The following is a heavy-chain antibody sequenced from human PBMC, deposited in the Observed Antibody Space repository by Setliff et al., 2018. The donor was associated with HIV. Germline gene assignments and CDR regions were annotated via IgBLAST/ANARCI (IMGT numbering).Heavy chain of an antibody. CDR3: ARGSGGSLTELGDY. V-gene: IGHV1-3*03. Sequence: ASVKVSCKASGYTFTSYAMHWVRQAPGQRLEWMGWINAGNGNTKYSQEFQGRVTITSDTSASTAYMELSSLRSEDMAVYYCARGSGGSLTELGDYWGQGTLVTVSS. CDR1: GYTFTSYA. D-gene: IGHD2-15*01. J-gene: IGHJ4*02. CDR2: INAGNGNT.